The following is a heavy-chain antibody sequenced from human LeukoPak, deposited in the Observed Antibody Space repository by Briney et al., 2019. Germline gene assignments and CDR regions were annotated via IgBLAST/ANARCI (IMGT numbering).Heavy chain of an antibody. CDR3: AREPPASYYYDSSGYYY. CDR2: INSDGSST. V-gene: IGHV3-74*01. D-gene: IGHD3-22*01. CDR1: GFTFSSYW. J-gene: IGHJ4*02. Sequence: GGSLRLSCAASGFTFSSYWMHWVRQAPGKGLVWVSRINSDGSSTSYADSVKGRFTISRDNAKNTLYLQMNGLRAEDTAVYYCAREPPASYYYDSSGYYYWGQGTLVTVSS.